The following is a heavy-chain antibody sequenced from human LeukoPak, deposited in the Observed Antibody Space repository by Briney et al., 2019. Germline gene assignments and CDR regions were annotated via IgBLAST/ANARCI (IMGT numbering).Heavy chain of an antibody. CDR3: AKGPRSGWSLLYFDY. CDR1: GFTFSGYA. V-gene: IGHV3-23*01. Sequence: GGSLRLSCAASGFTFSGYAMSWVRQAPGKGLEWVSAISGRGGSTYYADSVKGRFTISRDNSKNTLYLQMNSLRAEDTAVYYCAKGPRSGWSLLYFDYWGQGTLVTVSS. D-gene: IGHD6-19*01. J-gene: IGHJ4*02. CDR2: ISGRGGST.